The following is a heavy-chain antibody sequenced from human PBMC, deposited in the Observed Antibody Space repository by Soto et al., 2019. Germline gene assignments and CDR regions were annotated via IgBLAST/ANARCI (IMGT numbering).Heavy chain of an antibody. CDR3: ARYRYSYVRCAYQGVDWYFDL. Sequence: PGGSLRLSCAASGFIFSNYGMHWVRQAPGQGLEWVAVRWYDSSHECYADSVKGRFTISRDNSKNTLFQQMNSLRAEDTAVYYCARYRYSYVRCAYQGVDWYFDLWGRGTLVTVSS. V-gene: IGHV3-33*01. CDR2: RWYDSSHE. J-gene: IGHJ2*01. CDR1: GFIFSNYG. D-gene: IGHD3-10*02.